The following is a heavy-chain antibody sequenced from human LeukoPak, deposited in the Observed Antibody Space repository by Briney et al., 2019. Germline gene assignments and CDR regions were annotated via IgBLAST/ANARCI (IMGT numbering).Heavy chain of an antibody. CDR3: ARVRDYCSSTSCPGCMDV. CDR1: GGTFSSYA. D-gene: IGHD2-2*01. CDR2: IIPIFGTA. V-gene: IGHV1-69*13. Sequence: ASVKVSCKASGGTFSSYAISWVRQAPGQGLEWMGGIIPIFGTANYAQKFQGRVTITADESTSTAYMELSSLRSEDTAVYYCARVRDYCSSTSCPGCMDVWGKGTTVTVSS. J-gene: IGHJ6*03.